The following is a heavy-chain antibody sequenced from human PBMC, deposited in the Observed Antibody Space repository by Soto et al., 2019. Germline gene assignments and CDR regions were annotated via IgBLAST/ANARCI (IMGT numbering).Heavy chain of an antibody. CDR3: AKSDFSQFYFDY. Sequence: PGGSLRLSCAASGFTFSSYGIHWVRQAPGKGLEWVAVISYDGSNTKYADYVKGRFTISRDNSKNTAYLQMNSLRGEDTAVYYCAKSDFSQFYFDYWGQGALVTVSS. J-gene: IGHJ4*02. CDR1: GFTFSSYG. V-gene: IGHV3-30*18. CDR2: ISYDGSNT.